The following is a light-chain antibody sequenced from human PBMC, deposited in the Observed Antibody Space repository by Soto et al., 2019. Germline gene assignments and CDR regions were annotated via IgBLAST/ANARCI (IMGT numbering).Light chain of an antibody. Sequence: EILLTQSPATLPVSPGERATLSCRASQSVGSNLAWFQQKPGQAPRLLIYGSSTRATGVPARFSGSGSGADFTLTISRLEPEDFAVYYCQQYGSSNTFGQGTKVDIK. V-gene: IGKV3-15*01. J-gene: IGKJ2*01. CDR1: QSVGSN. CDR3: QQYGSSNT. CDR2: GSS.